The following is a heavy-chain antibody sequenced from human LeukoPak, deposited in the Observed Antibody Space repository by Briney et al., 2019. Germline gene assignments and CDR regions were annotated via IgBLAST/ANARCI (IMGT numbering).Heavy chain of an antibody. CDR3: ASPVWQELRYFDWASGGAFDI. Sequence: SVKVSCKASGGTFSSYAISWVRQAPGQGLEWMGGIIPIFGTANYAQKFQGRVTITADESTSTAYMELSSLRSEDTAVYYCASPVWQELRYFDWASGGAFDIWGQGTMVTVSS. J-gene: IGHJ3*02. V-gene: IGHV1-69*13. D-gene: IGHD3-9*01. CDR2: IIPIFGTA. CDR1: GGTFSSYA.